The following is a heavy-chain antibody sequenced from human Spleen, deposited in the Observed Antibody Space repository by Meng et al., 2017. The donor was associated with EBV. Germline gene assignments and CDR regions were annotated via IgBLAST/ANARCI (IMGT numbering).Heavy chain of an antibody. CDR3: ATDGPAGYRSSWSDGSWFDP. J-gene: IGHJ5*02. V-gene: IGHV1-3*01. CDR2: NNAGNGNT. CDR1: GYTFTSYA. Sequence: QVPLVQSGAEVKTPGDSVKVSCRASGYTFTSYAIHWVRQATGQRLEWMGWNNAGNGNTRYSQKFQGRVTITADEETTTAYMELNSLRFEDTAVYYCATDGPAGYRSSWSDGSWFDPWGQGTLVTVSS. D-gene: IGHD6-13*01.